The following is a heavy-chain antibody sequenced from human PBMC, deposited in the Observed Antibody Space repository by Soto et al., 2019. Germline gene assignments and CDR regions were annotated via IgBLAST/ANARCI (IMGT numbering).Heavy chain of an antibody. D-gene: IGHD3-22*01. CDR2: ISGSGGST. J-gene: IGHJ6*02. V-gene: IGHV3-23*01. CDR1: GFTFSSYA. Sequence: GGSLRLSCAASGFTFSSYAMSWVRQAPGKGLEWVSAISGSGGSTYYADSVKGRFTISRDNSKNTLYLQMNSLRAEDTAVYYCAKDEIEYYYDRHTSYYYYGMDVWGQGTTVTVSS. CDR3: AKDEIEYYYDRHTSYYYYGMDV.